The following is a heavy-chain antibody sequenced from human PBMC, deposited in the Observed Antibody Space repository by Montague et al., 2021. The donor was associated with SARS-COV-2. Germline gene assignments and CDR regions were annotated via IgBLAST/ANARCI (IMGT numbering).Heavy chain of an antibody. V-gene: IGHV4-4*02. Sequence: SETLSLTCAVSGGSIASSHWFTWVRRPPGEGLEWIGDIYDSETINYNPSLKRRVTISVDRTKNQFSLKLSSVTAADTAVYHCARGPDSSGYYNDFDYWGQGTLVTVSS. CDR2: IYDSETI. D-gene: IGHD3-22*01. CDR1: GGSIASSHW. J-gene: IGHJ4*02. CDR3: ARGPDSSGYYNDFDY.